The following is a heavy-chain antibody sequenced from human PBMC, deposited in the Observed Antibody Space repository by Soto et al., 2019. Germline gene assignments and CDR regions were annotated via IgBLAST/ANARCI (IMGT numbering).Heavy chain of an antibody. V-gene: IGHV3-30-3*01. CDR2: MSYDGSNT. CDR3: AKPVTTSGWARPFDY. Sequence: QVQLVESGGGVVQPGRSLRLSCAASGFTFSSYPMHWVRQAPGKGLEWVALMSYDGSNTYYADSLKGRFTISRDNSKNTLYLQMNSLRPEDTAVYYCAKPVTTSGWARPFDYWGQGTLVSVSS. D-gene: IGHD6-19*01. J-gene: IGHJ4*01. CDR1: GFTFSSYP.